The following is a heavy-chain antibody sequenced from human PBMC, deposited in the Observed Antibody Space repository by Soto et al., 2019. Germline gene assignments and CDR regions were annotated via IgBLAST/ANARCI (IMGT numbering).Heavy chain of an antibody. CDR1: GGTFSSYT. D-gene: IGHD2-2*01. V-gene: IGHV1-69*02. J-gene: IGHJ3*02. CDR3: ARAHPGYCSSTSCLSAFDI. Sequence: QVQLVQSGAEVKKPGSSVKVSCKASGGTFSSYTISWVRQAPGQGLEWMGRIIPILGIANYAQKFQGRVTITADKSTSTAYMELSSQRSQDTAVYYCARAHPGYCSSTSCLSAFDIWGQGTMVTVSS. CDR2: IIPILGIA.